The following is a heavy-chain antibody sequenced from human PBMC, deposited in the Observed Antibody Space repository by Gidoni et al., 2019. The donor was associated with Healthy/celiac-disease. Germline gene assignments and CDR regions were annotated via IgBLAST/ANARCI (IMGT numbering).Heavy chain of an antibody. V-gene: IGHV1-46*03. Sequence: QVQLVQSGAEVTKPGASVKVSCNASRYPHTSYYMHWVRQASGQGLEWMGIINPSGGSTSYAQKFQGRVTMTRDTSTSTVYMELSSLRSEDTAVYYCARAFGFGGGSSFDPWGQGTLVTVSS. CDR3: ARAFGFGGGSSFDP. D-gene: IGHD2-15*01. J-gene: IGHJ5*02. CDR2: INPSGGST. CDR1: RYPHTSYY.